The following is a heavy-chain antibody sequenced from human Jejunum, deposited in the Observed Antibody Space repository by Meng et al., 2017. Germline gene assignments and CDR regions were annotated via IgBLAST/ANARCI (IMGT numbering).Heavy chain of an antibody. J-gene: IGHJ4*02. V-gene: IGHV1-3*04. CDR2: INTDNGDT. D-gene: IGHD2-15*01. CDR1: GYIFKNYA. Sequence: QVPLLQSGAVGKEPGASVKVSCKASGYIFKNYAMQWVRQAPGQGLDWIGWINTDNGDTQYSQTFQGRVTITRDTSASTTYMELSSLRSEDTAVYFCARERQTSGEDYWGQGTLVTVSS. CDR3: ARERQTSGEDY.